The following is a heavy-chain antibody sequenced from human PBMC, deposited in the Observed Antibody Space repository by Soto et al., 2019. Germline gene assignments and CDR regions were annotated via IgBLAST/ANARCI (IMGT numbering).Heavy chain of an antibody. CDR1: GFTVGNNY. Sequence: EVQLVESGGGLIQPGGSLKLSCAASGFTVGNNYMSWVRQAPGKGLEWVSLIYSTGTTKYADSVKGRFTVSRDNAKNTLYLQMNSLRDEDTAVYYCAKDGRGSGSHYNSFGYWGQGTVVTVSS. CDR2: IYSTGTT. D-gene: IGHD3-10*01. V-gene: IGHV3-53*01. J-gene: IGHJ4*02. CDR3: AKDGRGSGSHYNSFGY.